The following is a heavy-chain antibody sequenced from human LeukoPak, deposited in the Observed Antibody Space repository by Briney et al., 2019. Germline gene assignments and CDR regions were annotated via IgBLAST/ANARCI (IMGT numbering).Heavy chain of an antibody. D-gene: IGHD4-17*01. CDR2: IIPIFGTA. Sequence: ASVKVSCKASGGTFSSYAISWVRQAPGQGLEWMGGIIPIFGTANYAQKFQGRVTITADESTSTAYMELSSLRSEDTAVYYCARDFGDYNPPYYYYYGMDVWGQGTTVTVSS. V-gene: IGHV1-69*13. CDR1: GGTFSSYA. J-gene: IGHJ6*02. CDR3: ARDFGDYNPPYYYYYGMDV.